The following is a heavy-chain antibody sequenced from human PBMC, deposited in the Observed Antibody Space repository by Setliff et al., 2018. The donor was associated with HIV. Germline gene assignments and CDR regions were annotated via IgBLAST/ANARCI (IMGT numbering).Heavy chain of an antibody. CDR3: TTGDTNPIYPQYMDI. Sequence: GESLKISCAASGFTFSSYSMNWVRQAPGKGLEWVSSISSSSSYIYYADSVKGRFTISRDNAKNSLYLQMNSLRAEDTAVYYCTTGDTNPIYPQYMDIWGRGTTVTVSS. D-gene: IGHD2-21*01. V-gene: IGHV3-21*01. CDR1: GFTFSSYS. J-gene: IGHJ6*03. CDR2: ISSSSSYI.